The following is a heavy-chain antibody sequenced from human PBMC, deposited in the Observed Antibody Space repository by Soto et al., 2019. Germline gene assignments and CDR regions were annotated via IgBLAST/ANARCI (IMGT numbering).Heavy chain of an antibody. CDR3: ARDPTESGPTYDYGDYLYIA. D-gene: IGHD4-17*01. CDR2: INAGNGNT. J-gene: IGHJ5*02. Sequence: ASVKVSCKASGYTFTSYAMHWVRQAPGQRLEWMGWINAGNGNTKYSQKFQGRVTITRDTSASTAYMELSSLRSEDTAVYYCARDPTESGPTYDYGDYLYIAWGQGTLVTVSS. V-gene: IGHV1-3*01. CDR1: GYTFTSYA.